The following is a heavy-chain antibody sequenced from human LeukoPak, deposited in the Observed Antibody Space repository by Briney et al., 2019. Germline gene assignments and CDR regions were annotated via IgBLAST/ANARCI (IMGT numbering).Heavy chain of an antibody. CDR3: ATHHSSYYYCSGDY. V-gene: IGHV5-51*01. CDR1: GYSITSYL. J-gene: IGHJ4*02. Sequence: GESLKISCKGSGYSITSYLIGWVRQMPGKGLEWMGIIYPGDSDTRYSPSFQGQVTISADKSISTAYLQWSSLKASDTAMYYCATHHSSYYYCSGDYWRQGTLVTVSS. D-gene: IGHD3-10*01. CDR2: IYPGDSDT.